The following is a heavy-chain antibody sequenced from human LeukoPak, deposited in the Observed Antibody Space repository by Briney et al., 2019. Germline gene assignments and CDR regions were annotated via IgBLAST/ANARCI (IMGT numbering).Heavy chain of an antibody. CDR3: ARVASGSYFFGGFFDY. CDR2: IIPIFGTA. CDR1: GGTFSSYA. V-gene: IGHV1-69*13. Sequence: ASVKVSCKASGGTFSSYAISWVRQAPGQGLEWMGGIIPIFGTANYAQKFQGRVTITADESTSTAYMELSCLRSEDTAVYYCARVASGSYFFGGFFDYWGQGTLVTVSS. J-gene: IGHJ4*02. D-gene: IGHD1-26*01.